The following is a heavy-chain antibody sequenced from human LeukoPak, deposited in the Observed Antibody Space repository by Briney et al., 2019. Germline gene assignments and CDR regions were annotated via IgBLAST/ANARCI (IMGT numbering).Heavy chain of an antibody. V-gene: IGHV3-30*02. J-gene: IGHJ4*02. CDR3: ATITGSPDY. Sequence: GGSLRLPCAASGFTINKYGIHWVRQAPGKGLEWVALISHDGENKFYADSVRGRFTISRDNSRNTVYLQMGSLRAEDTSLYYCATITGSPDYWGQGSLVTVSS. CDR2: ISHDGENK. D-gene: IGHD1-20*01. CDR1: GFTINKYG.